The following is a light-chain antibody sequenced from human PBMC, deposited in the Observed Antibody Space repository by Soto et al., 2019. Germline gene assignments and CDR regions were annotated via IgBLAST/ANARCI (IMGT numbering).Light chain of an antibody. J-gene: IGLJ1*01. V-gene: IGLV1-51*01. Sequence: QSVLTQPPSVSAAPGQKVTISRSGSSSNIGNNYVSWYQQLPGTAPKLLIYDNNKRPSGIPDRFSGSKSGTSATLGITGLQTGDEADYYCGTWDSSLRVGVFGTGTKLTVL. CDR3: GTWDSSLRVGV. CDR1: SSNIGNNY. CDR2: DNN.